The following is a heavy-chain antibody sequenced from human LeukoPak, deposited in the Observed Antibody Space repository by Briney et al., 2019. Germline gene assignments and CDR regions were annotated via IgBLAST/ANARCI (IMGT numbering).Heavy chain of an antibody. Sequence: ASVKVSCKASGYTFTGYYMHWVRQAPGQGLEWMGWINPNSGGTNYAQQFQGRVTMTRDTSISIAYMEVSRLRSDDTAVYYCARVGSGWSGGFDYWGQGTLVTVSS. J-gene: IGHJ4*02. CDR1: GYTFTGYY. D-gene: IGHD6-19*01. CDR3: ARVGSGWSGGFDY. V-gene: IGHV1-2*02. CDR2: INPNSGGT.